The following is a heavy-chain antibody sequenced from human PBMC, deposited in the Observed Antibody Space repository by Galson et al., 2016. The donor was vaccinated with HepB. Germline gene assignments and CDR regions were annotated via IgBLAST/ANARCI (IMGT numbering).Heavy chain of an antibody. CDR1: GFSLTELS. D-gene: IGHD1-26*01. Sequence: SVKVSCKVSGFSLTELSMHWVRQAPGKGLEWLGGLDPEDGKIIYAQKFQDRVTLTEDTSSDTAYMELRGLRPEDTAIYSCARLDSGFTLDDWGQGTLITVSS. CDR2: LDPEDGKI. V-gene: IGHV1-24*01. J-gene: IGHJ4*02. CDR3: ARLDSGFTLDD.